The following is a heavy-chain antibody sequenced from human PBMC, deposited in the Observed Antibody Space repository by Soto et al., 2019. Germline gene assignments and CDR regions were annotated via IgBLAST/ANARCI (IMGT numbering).Heavy chain of an antibody. D-gene: IGHD2-15*01. J-gene: IGHJ6*02. Sequence: SVKVSCKASGGTFSSYAISWVRQAPGQGLEWMGGIIPIFGTANYAQKFQGRVTITADKSTSTAYMELSSLRSEDTAVYYCARATLGYCRGGSCYHTETYYYYYGMDVWGQGTTVTVSS. V-gene: IGHV1-69*06. CDR1: GGTFSSYA. CDR2: IIPIFGTA. CDR3: ARATLGYCRGGSCYHTETYYYYYGMDV.